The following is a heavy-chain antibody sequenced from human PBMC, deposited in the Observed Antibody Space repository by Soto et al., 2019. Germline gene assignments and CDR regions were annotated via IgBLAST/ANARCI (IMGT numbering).Heavy chain of an antibody. D-gene: IGHD3-3*01. J-gene: IGHJ6*02. CDR3: ASTEWLFGPNAVTRYYYYGMDV. V-gene: IGHV5-10-1*01. CDR1: GYSFTSYW. CDR2: IDPSDSYT. Sequence: PGESLKISCKGSGYSFTSYWISWVRQMPGKGLEWMGRIDPSDSYTNYSPSFQGHVTISADKSISTAYLQWSSLKASDTAMYYCASTEWLFGPNAVTRYYYYGMDVWGQGTTVTVSS.